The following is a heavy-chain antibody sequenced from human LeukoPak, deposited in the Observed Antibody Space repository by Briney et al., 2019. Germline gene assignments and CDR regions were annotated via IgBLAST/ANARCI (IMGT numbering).Heavy chain of an antibody. CDR2: IYYSGST. V-gene: IGHV4-30-4*01. CDR3: ASRYYYDSSGYV. D-gene: IGHD3-22*01. CDR1: GGSISSGDYY. Sequence: SETLSLTCTVSGGSISSGDYYWSWIRQPPGKGLEWIGYIYYSGSTYYNPSLKSRVTISVDTSRNQFSLKLSSVTAADTAVYYCASRYYYDSSGYVWGQGTLVTVSS. J-gene: IGHJ4*02.